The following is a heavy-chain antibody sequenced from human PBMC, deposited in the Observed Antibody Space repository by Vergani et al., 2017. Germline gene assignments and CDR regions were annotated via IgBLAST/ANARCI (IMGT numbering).Heavy chain of an antibody. Sequence: EVQLVESGGGLVKPGRSLRLSCAASGFTSDDYAMHWVRQAPGKGLEWVSGISWNSGSIGYADSVKGRFTISRDNTKHSLYLQMNSLRAEDTALYYCAKDSTHSVVVAAMDVWGKGTTVTVSS. CDR1: GFTSDDYA. V-gene: IGHV3-9*02. J-gene: IGHJ6*03. D-gene: IGHD2-15*01. CDR2: ISWNSGSI. CDR3: AKDSTHSVVVAAMDV.